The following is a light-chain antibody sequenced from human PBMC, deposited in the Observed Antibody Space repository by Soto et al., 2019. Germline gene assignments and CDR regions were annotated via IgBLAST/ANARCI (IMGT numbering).Light chain of an antibody. Sequence: DIQMTQSPSSLSASVGDRVTITCRASQGICNYLAWYQQKPGKVPKLLIYAASTLQSGVPSRFSGSGSGTDFTLTISSLQPEDVATYYCQKYNSAPPFTFGSGTKVDIK. CDR2: AAS. CDR3: QKYNSAPPFT. V-gene: IGKV1-27*01. CDR1: QGICNY. J-gene: IGKJ3*01.